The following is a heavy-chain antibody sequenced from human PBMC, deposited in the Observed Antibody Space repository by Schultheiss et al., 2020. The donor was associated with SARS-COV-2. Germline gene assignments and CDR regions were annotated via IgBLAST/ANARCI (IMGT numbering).Heavy chain of an antibody. V-gene: IGHV4-34*01. CDR2: INHSGST. D-gene: IGHD3-3*01. CDR1: GGSFSGYY. CDR3: ARHPPITIFGVVMPFDY. Sequence: SETLSLTCAVYGGSFSGYYWSWIRQPPGKGLEWIGEINHSGSTYYNPSLKSRVTISVDTSKNQFSLKLSSVTAADTAVYYCARHPPITIFGVVMPFDYWGQGTLVTVSS. J-gene: IGHJ4*02.